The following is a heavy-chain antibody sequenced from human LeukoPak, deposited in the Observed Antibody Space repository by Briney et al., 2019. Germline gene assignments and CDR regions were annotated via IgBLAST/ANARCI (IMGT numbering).Heavy chain of an antibody. Sequence: GGSLRLSCAASGFTFDDYAMHWVRQAPGKGLEWVSLITWDGGSTYYADSVKGRFTISRDNSKNSVYLQMNSLRAEDTALYYCARNPGIAVAGTPLDYWGQGTLVTVSS. CDR1: GFTFDDYA. J-gene: IGHJ4*02. CDR3: ARNPGIAVAGTPLDY. V-gene: IGHV3-43D*03. D-gene: IGHD6-19*01. CDR2: ITWDGGST.